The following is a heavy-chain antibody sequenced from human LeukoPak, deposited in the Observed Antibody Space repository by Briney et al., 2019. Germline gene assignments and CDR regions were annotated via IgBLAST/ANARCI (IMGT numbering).Heavy chain of an antibody. CDR1: GYSFTSYW. CDR2: IYPGDSDT. V-gene: IGHV5-51*01. J-gene: IGHJ5*02. CDR3: ARGSELYYYDTRNWFDP. D-gene: IGHD3-22*01. Sequence: GESLKISCKGSGYSFTSYWIGWVRQMPGKGLEWMGIIYPGDSDTRYSPPFQGQVTISADKSISTAYLQWSSLKASDTAMYYCARGSELYYYDTRNWFDPWGQGTLVTVSS.